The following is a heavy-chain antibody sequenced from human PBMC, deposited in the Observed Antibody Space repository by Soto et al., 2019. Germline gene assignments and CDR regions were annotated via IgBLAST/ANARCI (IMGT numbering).Heavy chain of an antibody. CDR3: ATRSGGGGAFDI. CDR1: GFTFSSYA. D-gene: IGHD3-10*01. CDR2: ISGSGGST. V-gene: IGHV3-23*01. J-gene: IGHJ3*02. Sequence: EVQLLESGGGLVQPGGSLRLSCAASGFTFSSYAMSWVRQAPGKGLEWVSAISGSGGSTYYADSVKGRFTISRDNSKNTLYLQMNGLRAEDTAVYYCATRSGGGGAFDIWGQGTMVTVSS.